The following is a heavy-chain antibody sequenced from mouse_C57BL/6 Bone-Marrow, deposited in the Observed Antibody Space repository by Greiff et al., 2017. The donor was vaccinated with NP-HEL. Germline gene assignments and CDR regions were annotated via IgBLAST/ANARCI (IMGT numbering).Heavy chain of an antibody. CDR1: GYTFTSYW. J-gene: IGHJ2*01. CDR2: IDPSDSYT. Sequence: QVQLQQPGAELVKPGASVKLSCKASGYTFTSYWMQWVKQRPGQGLEWIGEIDPSDSYTNYNQKFKGKSTLTVDTSSSTAYMQLSSLTSEDSAVYYCASGWLLKLFDYWGQGTTLTVSS. D-gene: IGHD2-3*01. CDR3: ASGWLLKLFDY. V-gene: IGHV1-50*01.